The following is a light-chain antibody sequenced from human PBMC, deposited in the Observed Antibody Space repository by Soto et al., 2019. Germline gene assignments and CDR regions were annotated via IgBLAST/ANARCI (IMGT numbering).Light chain of an antibody. CDR1: STDVGGYNY. V-gene: IGLV2-14*01. Sequence: QSALTQPASVSGSPGQWITISCTGTSTDVGGYNYVSWYQQHPGKAPKLIIYDVSNRPSGVSNRFSGSKSGNTASLTISGLQAEDEADYYCSSYTSSSTLEVFGTGTKLTVL. CDR2: DVS. J-gene: IGLJ1*01. CDR3: SSYTSSSTLEV.